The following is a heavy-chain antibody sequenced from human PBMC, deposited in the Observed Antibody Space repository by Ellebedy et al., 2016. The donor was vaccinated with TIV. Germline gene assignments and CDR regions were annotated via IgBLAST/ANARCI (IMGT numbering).Heavy chain of an antibody. Sequence: SETLSLTCTVSGASVSSNNHFWSWIRQPPGKGLEWIGYIHNSGNTQYNPSLRSRVTISVDTSKNQFSLRLTSVTAADTAVYFCAHYLDNWGGRGDWGQGALVTVSS. CDR1: GASVSSNNHF. D-gene: IGHD7-27*01. CDR3: AHYLDNWGGRGD. CDR2: IHNSGNT. J-gene: IGHJ4*02. V-gene: IGHV4-61*01.